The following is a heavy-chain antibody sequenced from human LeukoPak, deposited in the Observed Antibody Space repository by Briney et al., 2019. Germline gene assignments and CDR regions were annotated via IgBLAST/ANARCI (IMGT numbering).Heavy chain of an antibody. CDR3: ARDIHFGYYDSSGLLGN. J-gene: IGHJ4*02. CDR2: INPSGGST. Sequence: ASVKVSCKASGYTFTSYYMHWVRQAPGQGLEWMGIINPSGGSTSYAQKFQGRVTMTRDTSTSTAYMELSSLRSEDTAVYYCARDIHFGYYDSSGLLGNWGQGTLVTVSS. CDR1: GYTFTSYY. V-gene: IGHV1-46*01. D-gene: IGHD3-22*01.